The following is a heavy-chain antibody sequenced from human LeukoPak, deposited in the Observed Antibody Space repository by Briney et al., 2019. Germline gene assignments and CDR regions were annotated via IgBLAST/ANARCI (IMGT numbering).Heavy chain of an antibody. D-gene: IGHD2-2*01. CDR2: IYTSGST. CDR3: ARHVRFSSNALNWYFDL. J-gene: IGHJ2*01. CDR1: GGSISSYY. Sequence: SETLSLTCTVSGGSISSYYWSWIRQHPGKGLEWIGYIYTSGSTNYNPSLKSRVAISVDTSKNQFSLKLSSVTAADTAVYYCARHVRFSSNALNWYFDLWGRGTLVTVSS. V-gene: IGHV4-4*09.